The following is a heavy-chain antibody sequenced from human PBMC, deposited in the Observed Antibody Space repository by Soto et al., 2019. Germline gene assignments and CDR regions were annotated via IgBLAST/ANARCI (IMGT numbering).Heavy chain of an antibody. V-gene: IGHV3-74*01. CDR2: INGDGTSK. Sequence: EVQLEESGGGSIQPGGSLRLSCSVSGFTFSNFWMHWVHQIPGKGLVWVARINGDGTSKKYADSVKGRFTISRDNVKNTLYLQMKSLNVDDTAMYYCVRDFDWYFDVWGRGTLVTVSS. J-gene: IGHJ2*01. CDR1: GFTFSNFW. CDR3: VRDFDWYFDV.